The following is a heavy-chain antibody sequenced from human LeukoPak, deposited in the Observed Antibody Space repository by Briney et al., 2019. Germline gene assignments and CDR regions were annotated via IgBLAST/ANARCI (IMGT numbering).Heavy chain of an antibody. CDR2: ISGSGSRT. V-gene: IGHV3-23*01. CDR1: GFTFSSYA. Sequence: AGGSLRLSCAASGFTFSSYAMSWVRQAPGKGLEWVSGISGSGSRTYYAASVKGRFTISRENSKNTLYLQMNSLRAEDTAVYYCARAGTIFGVVADYWGQGTLVTVSS. D-gene: IGHD3-3*01. CDR3: ARAGTIFGVVADY. J-gene: IGHJ4*02.